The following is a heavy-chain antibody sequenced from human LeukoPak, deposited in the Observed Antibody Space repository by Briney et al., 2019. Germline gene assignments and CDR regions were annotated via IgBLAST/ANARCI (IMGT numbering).Heavy chain of an antibody. CDR3: ARRDDSSGYHKIFDY. Sequence: SETLSLTCTVSGGSISSCNYYWGWIRQPPGKGLEWIGSIYYSGSTYYNPSLKSRVTISVDTSKNQFYLKLSSLTAADTAVYYCARRDDSSGYHKIFDYWGQGTLVTVSS. J-gene: IGHJ4*02. CDR1: GGSISSCNYY. V-gene: IGHV4-39*01. CDR2: IYYSGST. D-gene: IGHD3-22*01.